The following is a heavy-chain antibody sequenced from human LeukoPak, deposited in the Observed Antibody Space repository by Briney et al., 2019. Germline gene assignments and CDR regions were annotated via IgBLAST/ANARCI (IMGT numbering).Heavy chain of an antibody. CDR3: STRNILAWYFDL. CDR1: GGSISSSRYY. Sequence: SETLSLTCTVSGGSISSSRYYWGWIRQPPGKGLEWIGRIYSSGSVYYNPSLKSRVTISLDTSKNQSSLKLSSVTAAATAVYYCSTRNILAWYFDLWGRGTLVTVSS. D-gene: IGHD3-9*01. J-gene: IGHJ2*01. CDR2: IYSSGSV. V-gene: IGHV4-39*01.